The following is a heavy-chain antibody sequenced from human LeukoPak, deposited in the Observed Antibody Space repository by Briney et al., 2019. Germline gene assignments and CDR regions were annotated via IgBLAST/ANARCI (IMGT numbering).Heavy chain of an antibody. D-gene: IGHD2-2*01. V-gene: IGHV1-46*01. Sequence: ASVKVSCKASGYTFTSYYMHWVRQAPGQGLEWMGIINPSGGSTSYAQKFQGRVTMTRDTSTSTVYMELSSLRSEDTAVYYCATSSTSRGYYYYYYMDVWGKGTTVTVSS. CDR3: ATSSTSRGYYYYYYMDV. CDR2: INPSGGST. J-gene: IGHJ6*03. CDR1: GYTFTSYY.